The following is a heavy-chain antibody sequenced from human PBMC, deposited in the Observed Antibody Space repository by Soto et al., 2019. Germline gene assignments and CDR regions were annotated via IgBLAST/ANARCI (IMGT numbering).Heavy chain of an antibody. CDR1: GYTFTSYG. D-gene: IGHD1-1*01. J-gene: IGHJ4*02. V-gene: IGHV1-18*01. CDR3: ARVKIGWERDY. Sequence: QVQLVQSGAEVKKPGASVKVSCKASGYTFTSYGISWVRQAPGQGLEWMGWISAYNGNTNYAQKLQGRVTMTTDTATSRASVELRSLRSDDTAVYYCARVKIGWERDYWGQGTLVTVSS. CDR2: ISAYNGNT.